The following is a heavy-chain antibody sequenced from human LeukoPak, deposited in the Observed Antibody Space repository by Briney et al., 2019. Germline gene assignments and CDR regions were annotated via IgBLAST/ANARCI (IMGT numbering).Heavy chain of an antibody. CDR1: GGSLSSGDYY. D-gene: IGHD2-2*01. Sequence: PSETLSLTCTLSGGSLSSGDYYWSWIRQPPGKGLEWIGYIYYSGSTYYNPSLKSRVTISVDTSKNQFSLKLSSVTAADTAVYYCARTIDIVVVPAAGSYYYGMDGWGQGTTVTVSS. CDR3: ARTIDIVVVPAAGSYYYGMDG. J-gene: IGHJ6*02. V-gene: IGHV4-30-4*01. CDR2: IYYSGST.